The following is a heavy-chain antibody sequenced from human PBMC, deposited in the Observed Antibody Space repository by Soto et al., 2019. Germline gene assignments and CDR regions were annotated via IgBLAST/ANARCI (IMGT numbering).Heavy chain of an antibody. V-gene: IGHV3-30-3*01. D-gene: IGHD6-19*01. CDR3: ARKAVPDF. J-gene: IGHJ4*02. Sequence: GGSLRLSCAASGFSFSKYAMHWVRQAPGKWLEWVAVITYDATNEYYADSVKGRFTISRDNSNNTLSLHMSSLRLADTAVYYCARKAVPDFWGQGXLVTVSS. CDR1: GFSFSKYA. CDR2: ITYDATNE.